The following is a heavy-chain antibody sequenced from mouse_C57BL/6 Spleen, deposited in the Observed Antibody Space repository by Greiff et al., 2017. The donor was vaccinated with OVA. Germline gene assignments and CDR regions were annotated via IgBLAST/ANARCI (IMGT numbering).Heavy chain of an antibody. V-gene: IGHV1-15*01. Sequence: QVQLQQSGAELVRPGASVTLSCKASGYTFTDYEMHWVKQTPVHGLEWIGAIDPETGGTAYNQKFKGKAILTADKSSSTAYMELRSLTSEDSAVYYCTREGSSGYVRFAYWGQGTLVTVSA. CDR2: IDPETGGT. J-gene: IGHJ3*01. CDR3: TREGSSGYVRFAY. D-gene: IGHD3-2*02. CDR1: GYTFTDYE.